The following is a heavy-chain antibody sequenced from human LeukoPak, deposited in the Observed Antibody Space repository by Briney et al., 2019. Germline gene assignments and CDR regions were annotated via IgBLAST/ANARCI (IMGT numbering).Heavy chain of an antibody. CDR3: AREGDSSGYYYREGSFDY. Sequence: PSETLSLTCTVSGGSISSSSYYWGWIRQPPGKGLEWIGSIYYSGSTYYNPSLKSRVTISVDTSENQFSLKLSSVTAADTAVYYCAREGDSSGYYYREGSFDYWGQGTLVTVSS. CDR2: IYYSGST. J-gene: IGHJ4*02. CDR1: GGSISSSSYY. D-gene: IGHD3-22*01. V-gene: IGHV4-39*07.